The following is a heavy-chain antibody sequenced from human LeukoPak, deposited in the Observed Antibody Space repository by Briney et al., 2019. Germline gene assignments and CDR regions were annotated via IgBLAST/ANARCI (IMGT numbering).Heavy chain of an antibody. J-gene: IGHJ4*02. V-gene: IGHV3-20*04. CDR1: GFTFDDYG. Sequence: PGGFLRLSCAASGFTFDDYGMSWVRQAPGKGLEWVSGINWDGGSKAYADSVKGRFTISRDNAKKSLYLQMNSLRAEDTALYYCARVFSHDSSAYYYGQFDYWGQGTLVTVSS. CDR2: INWDGGSK. CDR3: ARVFSHDSSAYYYGQFDY. D-gene: IGHD3-22*01.